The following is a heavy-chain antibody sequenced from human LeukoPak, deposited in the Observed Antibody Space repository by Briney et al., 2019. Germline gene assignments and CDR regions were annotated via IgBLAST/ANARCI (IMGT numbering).Heavy chain of an antibody. D-gene: IGHD3-10*01. V-gene: IGHV1-18*01. CDR2: ISTYNGNT. J-gene: IGHJ6*02. CDR1: GYTFTSYG. CDR3: ARDSVPEDYYYGMDV. Sequence: ASVKVSCKPSGYTFTSYGISWVRQAPGQGLEWMGWISTYNGNTNFAQKLQGGVTMTTDTSTSTAYMELRSLRSDDTAVYYCARDSVPEDYYYGMDVWGQGTTVTVSS.